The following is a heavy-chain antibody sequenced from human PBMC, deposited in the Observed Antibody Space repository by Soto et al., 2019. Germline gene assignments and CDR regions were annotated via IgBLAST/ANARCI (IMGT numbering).Heavy chain of an antibody. CDR1: GFTFSSYG. CDR2: ISYDGSNK. Sequence: PAGSLRLSCAASGFTFSSYGMHWVRQAPGKGLEWVAVISYDGSNKYYADSVKGRFTISRDNSKNTLYLQMNSLRAEDTAVYYCAKASIAAAAKYYYYGMDVWGQGTTVTVSS. J-gene: IGHJ6*02. CDR3: AKASIAAAAKYYYYGMDV. D-gene: IGHD6-13*01. V-gene: IGHV3-30*18.